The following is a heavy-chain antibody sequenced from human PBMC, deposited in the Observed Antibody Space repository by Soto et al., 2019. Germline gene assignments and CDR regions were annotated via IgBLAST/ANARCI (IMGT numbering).Heavy chain of an antibody. CDR3: ARRSPVLAGTYYYYYMDV. CDR1: GFTFSSYG. D-gene: IGHD6-13*01. V-gene: IGHV3-33*01. CDR2: IWYDGSNK. J-gene: IGHJ6*03. Sequence: GGSLRLSCAASGFTFSSYGMHWVRQAPGKGLEWVAVIWYDGSNKYYADSVKGRFTISRDNSKNTLYLKMNSLRAEDTAVYYFARRSPVLAGTYYYYYMDVWGKGTTVTVSS.